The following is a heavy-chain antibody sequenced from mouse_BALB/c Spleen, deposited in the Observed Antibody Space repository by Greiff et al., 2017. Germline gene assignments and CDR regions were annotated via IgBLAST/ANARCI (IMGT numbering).Heavy chain of an antibody. V-gene: IGHV5-6*01. CDR2: ISSGGSYT. J-gene: IGHJ2*01. D-gene: IGHD1-1*01. CDR3: ARDDYYGSSLYYFDY. CDR1: GFTFSSYG. Sequence: EVQGVESGGDLVKPGGSLKLSCAASGFTFSSYGMSWVRQTPDKRLEWVATISSGGSYTYYPDSVKGRFTISRDNAKNTLYLQMSSLKSEDTAMYYCARDDYYGSSLYYFDYWGQGTTLTVSA.